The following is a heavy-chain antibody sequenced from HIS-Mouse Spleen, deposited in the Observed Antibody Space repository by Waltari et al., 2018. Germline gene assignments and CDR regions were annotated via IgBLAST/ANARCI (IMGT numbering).Heavy chain of an antibody. CDR3: AREIPYSSSWYDWYFDL. CDR2: IYYRGST. V-gene: IGHV4-39*07. CDR1: GCSISSSSYY. Sequence: QLQLQESGPGLVKPSETLSLTCTVSGCSISSSSYYWGWLRQPPGKGLGWIGSIYYRGSTYYNPSLKSRVTISVDTSKNQFSLKLSSVTAADTAVYYCAREIPYSSSWYDWYFDLWGRGTLVTVSS. J-gene: IGHJ2*01. D-gene: IGHD6-13*01.